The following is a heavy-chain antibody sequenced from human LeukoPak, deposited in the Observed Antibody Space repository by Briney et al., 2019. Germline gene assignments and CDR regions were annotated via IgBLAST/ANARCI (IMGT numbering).Heavy chain of an antibody. V-gene: IGHV4-59*01. CDR3: ARSGGVQTGCLWVY. Sequence: PSETLSLTCTVSGGSISSYYWNWIRQPPGKGLEWIGYIFYSGGTNYNPSLKSRVTISVDTSKNQFSLKLSSVTAADTAVYYCARSGGVQTGCLWVYWGQGTLVTVSS. J-gene: IGHJ4*02. D-gene: IGHD3-16*01. CDR2: IFYSGGT. CDR1: GGSISSYY.